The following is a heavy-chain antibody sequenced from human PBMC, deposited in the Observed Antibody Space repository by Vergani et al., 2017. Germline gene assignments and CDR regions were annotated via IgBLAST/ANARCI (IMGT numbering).Heavy chain of an antibody. J-gene: IGHJ4*02. Sequence: QVQLQQWGAGLLKPSETLSLTCAVYGGSFSGYYWSWIRQPPGKGLEWIGEINHSGSTNYNPSLKSRVTISVDTSKNQFSLKLSSVTAADTAVYYCARDLGSVEVYWGQGTLVTVSS. CDR3: ARDLGSVEVY. V-gene: IGHV4-34*01. CDR2: INHSGST. CDR1: GGSFSGYY. D-gene: IGHD3-10*01.